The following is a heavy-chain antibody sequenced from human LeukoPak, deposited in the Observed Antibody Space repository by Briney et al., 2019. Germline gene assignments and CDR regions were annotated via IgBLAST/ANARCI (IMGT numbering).Heavy chain of an antibody. J-gene: IGHJ4*02. V-gene: IGHV4-39*07. CDR3: ARARQWELLPNDY. D-gene: IGHD1-26*01. CDR1: GGSISSSSYY. Sequence: SETLSLTCTVSGGSISSSSYYWGWIRQPPGKGLEWIGSVYYSGSTYYNPSLKSRVTISVDTSKNQFSLKLSSVTAADTAVYYCARARQWELLPNDYWGQGTLVTVSS. CDR2: VYYSGST.